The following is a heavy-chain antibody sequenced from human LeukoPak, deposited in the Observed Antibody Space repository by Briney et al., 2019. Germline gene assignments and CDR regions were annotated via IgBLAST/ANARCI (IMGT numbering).Heavy chain of an antibody. CDR1: GFTFNTYS. CDR3: ARDGMVGATNTFFSL. D-gene: IGHD1-26*01. CDR2: ISDRGSYI. Sequence: PGGSLRLSCTASGFTFNTYSMNWVRLAPGKGLEWVASISDRGSYIYYADSVKGRFTISRDNSKNTLYLQMNSLRAEDTAVYYCARDGMVGATNTFFSLWGQGTMVTVSS. V-gene: IGHV3-21*01. J-gene: IGHJ3*01.